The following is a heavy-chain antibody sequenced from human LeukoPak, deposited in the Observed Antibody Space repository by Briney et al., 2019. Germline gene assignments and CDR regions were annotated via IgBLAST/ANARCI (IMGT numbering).Heavy chain of an antibody. D-gene: IGHD3-22*01. CDR2: IYFSGST. Sequence: SETLSLTCTVSGGSISSYYWSWIRQPPGKGLEWLGYIYFSGSTNYNPSLKSRVTISVDTSKNQFSLKLSSVTAADTAVYYCARTYDSSGYYDLAFDIWGQGTMVTVSS. J-gene: IGHJ3*02. CDR3: ARTYDSSGYYDLAFDI. V-gene: IGHV4-59*01. CDR1: GGSISSYY.